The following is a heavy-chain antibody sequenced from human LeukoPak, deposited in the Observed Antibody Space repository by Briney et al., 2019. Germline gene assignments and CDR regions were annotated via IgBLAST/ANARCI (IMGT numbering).Heavy chain of an antibody. CDR3: AKARIYGSGSPFDY. J-gene: IGHJ4*02. V-gene: IGHV3-23*01. Sequence: GGSLRLSCAASGFTFSSYAMSWVRQAPGKGLEWVSAISGSGGSTYYADSVKGRFTISRDNSKNTPYLQMNSLRAEDTAVYYCAKARIYGSGSPFDYWGQGTLVTVSS. CDR2: ISGSGGST. CDR1: GFTFSSYA. D-gene: IGHD3-10*01.